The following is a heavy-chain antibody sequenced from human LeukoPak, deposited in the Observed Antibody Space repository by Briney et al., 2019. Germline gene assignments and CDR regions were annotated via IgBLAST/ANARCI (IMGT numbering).Heavy chain of an antibody. CDR3: ARETGGAFDI. CDR1: GFTFSSFG. J-gene: IGHJ3*02. Sequence: TGGSLRLSCAASGFTFSSFGMNWVRQAPGKGLEWVAVISYDGSHTYYADSVKGRFTISRDNSKNTLFLQMNSLGAEDTAVYYCARETGGAFDIWGQGTRVTVSS. V-gene: IGHV3-33*05. D-gene: IGHD3-9*01. CDR2: ISYDGSHT.